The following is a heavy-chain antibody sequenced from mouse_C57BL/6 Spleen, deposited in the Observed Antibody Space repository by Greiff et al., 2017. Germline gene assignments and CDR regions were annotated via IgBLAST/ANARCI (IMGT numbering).Heavy chain of an antibody. J-gene: IGHJ1*03. CDR3: ARTTTVVAPFDV. CDR2: ISSGSSTI. D-gene: IGHD1-1*01. V-gene: IGHV5-17*01. Sequence: EVKLVESGGGLVKPGGSLKLSCAASGFTFSDYGMHWVRQAPEKGLEWVAYISSGSSTIYYADTVKGRFTISRDNAKNTLFLQMTSLRSEDTAMYYCARTTTVVAPFDVWGTGTTVTVSS. CDR1: GFTFSDYG.